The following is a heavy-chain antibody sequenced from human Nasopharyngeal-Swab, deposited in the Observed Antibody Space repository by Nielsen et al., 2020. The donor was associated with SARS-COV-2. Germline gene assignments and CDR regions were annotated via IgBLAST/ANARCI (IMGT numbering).Heavy chain of an antibody. V-gene: IGHV4-59*06. CDR2: IYYSGST. Sequence: SETLSLTCTVSGGSISSYYWSWIRQHPGKGLEWIGYIYYSGSTYYNPSLKSRVTISVDTSKNQFSLKLSSVTAADTAVYYCARVRGGAPYYYGSGSRLAFDIWGQGTMVTVSS. CDR3: ARVRGGAPYYYGSGSRLAFDI. D-gene: IGHD3-10*01. CDR1: GGSISSYY. J-gene: IGHJ3*02.